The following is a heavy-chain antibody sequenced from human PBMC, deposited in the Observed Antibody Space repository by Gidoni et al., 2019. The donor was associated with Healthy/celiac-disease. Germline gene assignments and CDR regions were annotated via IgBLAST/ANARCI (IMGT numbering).Heavy chain of an antibody. CDR2: ISSSSSYI. Sequence: EVQLVESGGGLVKPGGSLRLSCAAPGFTFSSYSMNWVRQAPGKGLEWVSSISSSSSYIYYADSVKGRFTISRDNAKNSLYLQMNSLRAEDTAVYYCARDDYGDYVDAFDIWGQGTMVTVSS. CDR1: GFTFSSYS. J-gene: IGHJ3*02. V-gene: IGHV3-21*01. D-gene: IGHD4-17*01. CDR3: ARDDYGDYVDAFDI.